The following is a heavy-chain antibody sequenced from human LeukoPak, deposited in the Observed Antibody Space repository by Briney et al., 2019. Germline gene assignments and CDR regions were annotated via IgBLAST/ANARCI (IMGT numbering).Heavy chain of an antibody. CDR2: INAGNGNT. V-gene: IGHV1-3*01. J-gene: IGHJ4*02. CDR1: GYTFINFA. CDR3: ARGPGAAADDY. D-gene: IGHD6-13*01. Sequence: GASVKVSCKASGYTFINFAINWGRQAPGQRPEWMGWINAGNGNTKYSQKFQGRVTITRDTSASTAYMELSSLTSGDTAVYYCARGPGAAADDYWGQGTLVTVPS.